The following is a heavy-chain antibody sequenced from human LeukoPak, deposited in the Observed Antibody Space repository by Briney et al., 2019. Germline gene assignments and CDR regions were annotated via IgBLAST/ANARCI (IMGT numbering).Heavy chain of an antibody. CDR2: MRRDGNEI. J-gene: IGHJ4*02. D-gene: IGHD1-26*01. Sequence: GGSLRLSCSASGFTFSTYWMSWVRQAPGKGLEWVANMRRDGNEIYYLDSVRGRFTISRDNAKNSLYLQMNSLRAEDTAVYYCAKYGPQDSGSSHFDYWGQGALVTVSS. V-gene: IGHV3-7*01. CDR3: AKYGPQDSGSSHFDY. CDR1: GFTFSTYW.